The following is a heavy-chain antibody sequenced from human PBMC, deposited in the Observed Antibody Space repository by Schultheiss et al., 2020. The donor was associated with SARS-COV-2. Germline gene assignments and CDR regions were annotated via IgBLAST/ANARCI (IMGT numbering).Heavy chain of an antibody. Sequence: GSLRLSCAVYGGSFSGYYWSWIRQPPGKGLEWIGEINHSGSTYYNPSLKSRVTISVDTSKNQFSLKLSSVTAADTAVYYCARGQTTVTTRVGYYYYGMDVWGQGTTVTVSS. CDR1: GGSFSGYY. CDR2: INHSGST. J-gene: IGHJ6*02. D-gene: IGHD4-17*01. V-gene: IGHV4-34*01. CDR3: ARGQTTVTTRVGYYYYGMDV.